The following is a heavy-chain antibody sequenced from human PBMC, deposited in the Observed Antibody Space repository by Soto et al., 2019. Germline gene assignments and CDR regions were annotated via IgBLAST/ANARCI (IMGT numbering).Heavy chain of an antibody. CDR2: IIPIFGTA. CDR1: GGTFSSYA. D-gene: IGHD6-6*01. V-gene: IGHV1-69*13. CDR3: ARDDSSSSGADY. Sequence: SVKVSCKASGGTFSSYAISWVRQAPGQGLEWMGGIIPIFGTANYAQKFQGRVTITADESTSTAYMELSSLRSEDTAVYYCARDDSSSSGADYWGQGTLVTVSS. J-gene: IGHJ4*02.